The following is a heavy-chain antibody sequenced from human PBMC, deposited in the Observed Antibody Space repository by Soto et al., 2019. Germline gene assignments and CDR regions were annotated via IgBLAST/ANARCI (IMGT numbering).Heavy chain of an antibody. D-gene: IGHD2-2*01. V-gene: IGHV1-69*12. J-gene: IGHJ6*02. Sequence: QVQLVQSGAEVKKPGSSVKVSCKASGGTFSSYAISWVRQAPGQGLEWMGGIIPIIGTADYAQKFQGRVTITADESTSTAYMELSSRRSEDTAVYYCARHVPAAGYYYGMDVWGQGTTVTVSS. CDR3: ARHVPAAGYYYGMDV. CDR1: GGTFSSYA. CDR2: IIPIIGTA.